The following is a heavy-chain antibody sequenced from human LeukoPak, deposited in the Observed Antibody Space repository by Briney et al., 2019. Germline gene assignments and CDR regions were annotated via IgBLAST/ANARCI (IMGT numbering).Heavy chain of an antibody. V-gene: IGHV3-23*01. CDR3: AKAPVTSCRGAFCYPFDY. CDR1: GFTFSDYY. J-gene: IGHJ4*02. D-gene: IGHD2-15*01. Sequence: GGSLRLSCAASGFTFSDYYMSWVRQAPGKGLEWVSAMSSSDDGRYYAASVRGRFTISRDTSRSTLYLQMNSLRAEDAAVYYCAKAPVTSCRGAFCYPFDYWGQGTLVTVSS. CDR2: MSSSDDGR.